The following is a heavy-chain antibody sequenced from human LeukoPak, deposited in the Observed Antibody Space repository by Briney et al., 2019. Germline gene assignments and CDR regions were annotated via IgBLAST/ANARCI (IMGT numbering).Heavy chain of an antibody. D-gene: IGHD3-22*01. J-gene: IGHJ4*02. V-gene: IGHV3-30-3*01. CDR3: ARLNGHDSSGSSDY. CDR2: ISYDGSNK. Sequence: GGSLRLSCAASGLTFSDHAMTWVRQTLAKGLEWVAIISYDGSNKYHADSVKGRFTISRDNAKNTLYLQMNSLRAEDTAVYYCARLNGHDSSGSSDYWGQGTLVTVSS. CDR1: GLTFSDHA.